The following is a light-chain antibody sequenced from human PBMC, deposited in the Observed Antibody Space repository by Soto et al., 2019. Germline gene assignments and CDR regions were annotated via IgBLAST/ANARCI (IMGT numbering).Light chain of an antibody. CDR2: DVS. Sequence: QSALTQPASVSRSPGQSITIPCTGTSSDDGGYNNVSWYQQHRGKAPKLMIYDVSNRPSGVSNRFSGSKSGNTASLTISGLQAKDEADYYCSSYTSSSTPYVFGTGTKLTV. CDR3: SSYTSSSTPYV. J-gene: IGLJ1*01. CDR1: SSDDGGYNN. V-gene: IGLV2-14*01.